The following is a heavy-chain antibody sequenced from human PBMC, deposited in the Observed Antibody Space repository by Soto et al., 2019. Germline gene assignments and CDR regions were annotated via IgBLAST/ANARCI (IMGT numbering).Heavy chain of an antibody. D-gene: IGHD6-6*01. J-gene: IGHJ3*02. CDR2: VNPSGDST. V-gene: IGHV1-46*01. Sequence: QVQLVQSGAEAKKPGASVKVSCKASGYTFTNYYIHWVRQAPGQGVEWMGIVNPSGDSTSYAQKFQGRVTMNRDTSTSIVYMELSSMGADDTAVYYCARVIAARRVDAFDIWGEGTMVTVSS. CDR3: ARVIAARRVDAFDI. CDR1: GYTFTNYY.